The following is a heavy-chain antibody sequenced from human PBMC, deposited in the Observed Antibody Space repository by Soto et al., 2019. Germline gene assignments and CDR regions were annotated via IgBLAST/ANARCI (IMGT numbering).Heavy chain of an antibody. D-gene: IGHD3-10*01. Sequence: SETLSLTCSVSGASISTQSWSWIRQPAGKGLEWIGHVSHIGSADYSPSLKSRVTMSVDTSKNQFSLNLSSVSAADTAVYYCARYYRSLRYFDLWGQGTLVTVS. CDR3: ARYYRSLRYFDL. CDR1: GASISTQS. V-gene: IGHV4-4*07. J-gene: IGHJ4*02. CDR2: VSHIGSA.